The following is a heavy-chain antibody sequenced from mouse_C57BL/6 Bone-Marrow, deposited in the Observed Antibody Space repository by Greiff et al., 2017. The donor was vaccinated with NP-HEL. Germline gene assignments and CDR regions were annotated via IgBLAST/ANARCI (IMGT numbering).Heavy chain of an antibody. D-gene: IGHD2-5*01. Sequence: EVQRVESGGDLVKPGGSLKLSCAASGFTFSSYGMSWVRQTPDKRLEWVATISSGGSYTYYPDSVKGRFTISRDNAKNTLYLQMSSLKTEDTVMYYCARQDYSIAWFAYWGQGTLVTVSA. V-gene: IGHV5-6*01. CDR1: GFTFSSYG. J-gene: IGHJ3*01. CDR3: ARQDYSIAWFAY. CDR2: ISSGGSYT.